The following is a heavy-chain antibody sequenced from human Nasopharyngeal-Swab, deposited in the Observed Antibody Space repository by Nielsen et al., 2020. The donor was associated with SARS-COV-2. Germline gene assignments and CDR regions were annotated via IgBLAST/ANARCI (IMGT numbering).Heavy chain of an antibody. V-gene: IGHV5-10-1*01. J-gene: IGHJ6*02. CDR2: IDPSDSYT. Sequence: GESLKISCKGSGYSFTSYWISWVRQMPGKGLEWMGRIDPSDSYTNYSPSFQGHVTISADKSISTAYQQWSSLKASDTAMYYCARHPPDHYYYYGMDVWGQGTTVTVSS. CDR1: GYSFTSYW. CDR3: ARHPPDHYYYYGMDV.